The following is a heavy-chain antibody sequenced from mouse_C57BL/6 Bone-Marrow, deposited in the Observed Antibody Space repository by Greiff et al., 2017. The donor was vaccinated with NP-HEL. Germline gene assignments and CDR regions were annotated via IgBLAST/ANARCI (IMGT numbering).Heavy chain of an antibody. Sequence: QVQLQQPGAELVRPGTSVKLSCKASGYTFTSYWMHWVKQRPGQGLEWIGVIDPSDSYTNYTQKFKGKATLTVDTSSSTAYMQLSSLTSEDSAVYYSASGPYYDYGSSYLYYYAIYYWGRGTSVTVSA. J-gene: IGHJ4*01. CDR2: IDPSDSYT. CDR1: GYTFTSYW. CDR3: ASGPYYDYGSSYLYYYAIYY. D-gene: IGHD1-1*01. V-gene: IGHV1-59*01.